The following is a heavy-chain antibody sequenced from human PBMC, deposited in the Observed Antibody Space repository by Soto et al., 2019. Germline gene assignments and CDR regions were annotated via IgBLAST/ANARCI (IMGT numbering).Heavy chain of an antibody. CDR2: IGSNGAST. CDR1: GFTFSQSA. V-gene: IGHV3-64D*06. Sequence: GGSLRLSCSASGFTFSQSAMHWVRQAPGKGLEYVAAIGSNGASTFYPGSVKGRFIISRDNSKNTLFLQMNTLRPDDTAVYYCFRGGGDYAGSSLWFDSWGQGTLVTVSS. J-gene: IGHJ5*01. CDR3: FRGGGDYAGSSLWFDS. D-gene: IGHD3-16*01.